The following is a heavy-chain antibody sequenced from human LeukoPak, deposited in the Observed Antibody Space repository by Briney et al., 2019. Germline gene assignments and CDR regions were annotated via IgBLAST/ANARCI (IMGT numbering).Heavy chain of an antibody. CDR1: GFTFSSYA. V-gene: IGHV3-23*01. J-gene: IGHJ4*02. D-gene: IGHD1-1*01. Sequence: GESLRLSCAASGFTFSSYAMSWVRQAPGKGLEWVSTISGGGGRTWYADSVKGRFTISRDNSKNTVDVQLNSLRAEDTAVYYCAKFRGSERTVIDCWGQGTLVTVSS. CDR2: ISGGGGRT. CDR3: AKFRGSERTVIDC.